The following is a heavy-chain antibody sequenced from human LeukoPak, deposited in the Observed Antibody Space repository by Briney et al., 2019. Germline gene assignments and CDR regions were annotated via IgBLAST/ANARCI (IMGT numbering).Heavy chain of an antibody. J-gene: IGHJ4*02. CDR2: IYSGGST. Sequence: SGGSLRLSCAASGFTVSSNYMSWVRQAPGKGLEWVSVIYSGGSTYYADSVKGRFTISRDNSKNTLYLQMNSLRAGDTAVYYCARARYYDSSGYTLWGQGTLVTVSS. V-gene: IGHV3-53*01. D-gene: IGHD3-22*01. CDR1: GFTVSSNY. CDR3: ARARYYDSSGYTL.